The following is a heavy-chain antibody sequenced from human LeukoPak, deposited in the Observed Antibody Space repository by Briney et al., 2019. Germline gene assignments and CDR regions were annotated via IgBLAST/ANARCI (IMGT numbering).Heavy chain of an antibody. CDR2: IWYDGSNK. CDR3: AKDGELSKQQLVQGAFDI. CDR1: GFTFSSYG. V-gene: IGHV3-30*02. J-gene: IGHJ3*02. Sequence: GGSLRLSCAASGFTFSSYGMHWVRQAPGKGLEWVAFIWYDGSNKYYADSVKGRFTISRDNSKNTLYLQMNSLRAEDTAVYYCAKDGELSKQQLVQGAFDIWGQGTMVTVSS. D-gene: IGHD6-13*01.